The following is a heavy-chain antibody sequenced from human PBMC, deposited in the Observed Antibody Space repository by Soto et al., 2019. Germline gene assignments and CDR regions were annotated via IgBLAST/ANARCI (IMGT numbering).Heavy chain of an antibody. D-gene: IGHD3-10*01. CDR2: IYYSGST. V-gene: IGHV4-39*01. Sequence: QLQLQESGPGLVKPSETLSLTCTVSGGSISSSSYYWGWIRQPPGKGLEWIGSIYYSGSTYYNPSLKSRVTISVDTSKTQFSLQLSSVTAADTAVYSCASYGSGSLDYWGPGTLVTVSS. CDR3: ASYGSGSLDY. CDR1: GGSISSSSYY. J-gene: IGHJ4*02.